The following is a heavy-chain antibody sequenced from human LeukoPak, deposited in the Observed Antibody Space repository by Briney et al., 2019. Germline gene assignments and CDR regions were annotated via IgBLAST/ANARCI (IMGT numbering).Heavy chain of an antibody. J-gene: IGHJ4*02. CDR1: GFTFSSYG. CDR3: ARDRREGVTSAFDY. V-gene: IGHV3-33*01. Sequence: GRSLRLSCAASGFTFSSYGMHWVRQAPGKGLEWVAVIWYDGSNKYYADSVKGRFTISRDNSKNTLYLQMNSLRAEDTAVYYCARDRREGVTSAFDYWGQGTLVTVSS. D-gene: IGHD3-10*01. CDR2: IWYDGSNK.